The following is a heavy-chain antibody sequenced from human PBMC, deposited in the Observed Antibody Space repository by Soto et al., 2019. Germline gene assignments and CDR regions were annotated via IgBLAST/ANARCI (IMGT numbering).Heavy chain of an antibody. CDR2: ISYDGSNT. J-gene: IGHJ4*02. CDR1: GFTFSNYG. V-gene: IGHV3-30*18. Sequence: QVQLVESGGGVVQPGRSLRLSCVDSGFTFSNYGMHWVRQAPGKGLEWVAVISYDGSNTYYADSLKGRFTISRDNSKNTLYLQMNSLRAEDAAVYYCAKDSRSGWRFAYWGQGTLVTVSS. D-gene: IGHD6-19*01. CDR3: AKDSRSGWRFAY.